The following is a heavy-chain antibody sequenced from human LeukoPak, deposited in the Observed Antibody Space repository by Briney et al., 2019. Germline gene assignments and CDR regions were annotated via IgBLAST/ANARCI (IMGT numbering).Heavy chain of an antibody. D-gene: IGHD2-2*01. Sequence: GGSLRLSCAASGDTFTSYAMSWVCQAPGQGLEWVSAISGSGGSTYYADSVKGRFTISRDNSKNTLYLQMNSLRAEDTAVYYCAKALVGVPAASPFDYWGQGTLVTVSS. V-gene: IGHV3-23*01. CDR2: ISGSGGST. J-gene: IGHJ4*02. CDR3: AKALVGVPAASPFDY. CDR1: GDTFTSYA.